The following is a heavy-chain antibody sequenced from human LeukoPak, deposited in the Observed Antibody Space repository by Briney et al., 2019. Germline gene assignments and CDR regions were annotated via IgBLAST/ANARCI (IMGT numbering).Heavy chain of an antibody. CDR3: ARESGYCSSTSCFPFDY. Sequence: ASVKVSCKASGGTFSSYAISWVRQAPGQGLEWMGGIIPIFGTANYAQKFQGRVTITADESTSTAYMELSNLRSEGTAVYYCARESGYCSSTSCFPFDYWGQGTLVTVSS. V-gene: IGHV1-69*13. D-gene: IGHD2-2*01. CDR2: IIPIFGTA. CDR1: GGTFSSYA. J-gene: IGHJ4*02.